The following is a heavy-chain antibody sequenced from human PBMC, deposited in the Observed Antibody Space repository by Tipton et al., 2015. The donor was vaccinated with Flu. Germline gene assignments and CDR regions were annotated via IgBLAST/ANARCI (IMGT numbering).Heavy chain of an antibody. CDR3: ASCHEILGYCSSTSCYGHLGMDV. J-gene: IGHJ6*02. Sequence: TLSFTCAVYGGSFSGYYWSWIRQPPGKGLEWIGEINHSGSTNYNPSLKSRVTISVDTSKNQFSLKLSSVTAADTAVYYCASCHEILGYCSSTSCYGHLGMDVWGQGTTVTVSS. D-gene: IGHD2-2*01. CDR2: INHSGST. CDR1: GGSFSGYY. V-gene: IGHV4-34*01.